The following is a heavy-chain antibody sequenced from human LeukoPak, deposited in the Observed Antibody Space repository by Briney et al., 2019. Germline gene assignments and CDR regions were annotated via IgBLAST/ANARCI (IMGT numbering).Heavy chain of an antibody. V-gene: IGHV3-30*18. CDR1: GFTFSSYG. CDR2: ISYDGSNK. D-gene: IGHD4-17*01. J-gene: IGHJ4*02. Sequence: GGSLRLSCAASGFTFSSYGMHWVRQAPGKGLEWVAVISYDGSNKYYADSVKGRFTISRDNSKNTLYLQMNSLRAEDTAVYYCAKDAATTSYYLDYWGQGTLVTVSS. CDR3: AKDAATTSYYLDY.